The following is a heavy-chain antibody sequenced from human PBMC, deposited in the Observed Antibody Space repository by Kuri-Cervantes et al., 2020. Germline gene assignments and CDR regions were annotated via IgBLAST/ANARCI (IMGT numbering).Heavy chain of an antibody. Sequence: SETLSLTCAVYGGSFSGYYWSWIRQPPGKGLEWIGEINHSGSTNYNPSLKSRVTISVDTSKNQFSLKLSSVTAADTAVYYCARSEEEVIYGDSGYYFDYWGQGTLVTVSS. V-gene: IGHV4-34*01. D-gene: IGHD4-17*01. CDR1: GGSFSGYY. J-gene: IGHJ4*02. CDR2: INHSGST. CDR3: ARSEEEVIYGDSGYYFDY.